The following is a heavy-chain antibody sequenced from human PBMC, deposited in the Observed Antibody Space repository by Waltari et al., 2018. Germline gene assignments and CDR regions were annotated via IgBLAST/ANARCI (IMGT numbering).Heavy chain of an antibody. D-gene: IGHD2-21*02. CDR3: ARGVVTAPLHLDH. V-gene: IGHV4-4*07. J-gene: IGHJ4*02. Sequence: QVHLQESGPGLVKPSETLSLTCTVSGASINTYYWSWIRQPAGKTLEWIGRIYTSGSTSYNPSLNSRVTISLDKSQNQCSLRLTSVTAADTAVYYCARGVVTAPLHLDHWGQGTLVTVSS. CDR2: IYTSGST. CDR1: GASINTYY.